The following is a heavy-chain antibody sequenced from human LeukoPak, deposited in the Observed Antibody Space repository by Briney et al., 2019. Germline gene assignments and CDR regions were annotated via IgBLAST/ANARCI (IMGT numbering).Heavy chain of an antibody. CDR1: GFTFSNYA. CDR3: ARAPYCSSTSCYALSWFDP. CDR2: IWYDGSNK. Sequence: GGSLRLSCAASGFTFSNYAMHWVRQAPGKGLEWVAVIWYDGSNKYYADSVKGRFTISRDNSKNTLYLQMNSLRAEDTAVYYCARAPYCSSTSCYALSWFDPWGQGTLVTVSS. J-gene: IGHJ5*02. V-gene: IGHV3-33*08. D-gene: IGHD2-2*01.